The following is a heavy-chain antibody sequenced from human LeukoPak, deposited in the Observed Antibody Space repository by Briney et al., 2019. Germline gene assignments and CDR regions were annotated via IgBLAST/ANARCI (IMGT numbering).Heavy chain of an antibody. D-gene: IGHD1-26*01. CDR3: ATCSLVGAPLFDY. J-gene: IGHJ4*02. Sequence: ASVKVSCKVSGYTFTDYYMHWVQQAPGKGLEWMGLVDPEDGETIYAEKFQGRVTITADTSTDTAYMELSGLRSEDTAVYYCATCSLVGAPLFDYWGQGTLVTVSS. V-gene: IGHV1-69-2*01. CDR2: VDPEDGET. CDR1: GYTFTDYY.